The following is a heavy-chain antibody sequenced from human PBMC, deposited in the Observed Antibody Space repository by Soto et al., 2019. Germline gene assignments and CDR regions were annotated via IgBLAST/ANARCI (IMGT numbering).Heavy chain of an antibody. Sequence: AETLSLTCTASGVIFNKDTHAWICIRQTPGMRLESHGFIYSGGSYKDPSLKGRVTISVDTSKNQLSLKLRTVIVEDTAMYHCARFVSSCSAATCSTRADVWGQGVTVTVSS. CDR2: IYSGGSY. V-gene: IGHV4-61*01. J-gene: IGHJ6*02. CDR1: GVIFNKDTHA. D-gene: IGHD2-15*01. CDR3: ARFVSSCSAATCSTRADV.